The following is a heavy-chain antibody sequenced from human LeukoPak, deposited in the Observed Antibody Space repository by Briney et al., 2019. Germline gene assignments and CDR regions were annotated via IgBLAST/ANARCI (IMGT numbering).Heavy chain of an antibody. Sequence: GGSLRLSCAGSGFTFGGYGMHWFRQTPGKGLEWVAVIAYDGSRAFYADSVKGRFTISRDNSQNTMSVQMDDLRVEDTAVYYCTRYNNDHFDYWGQGTLVTVSS. D-gene: IGHD1-14*01. CDR2: IAYDGSRA. CDR3: TRYNNDHFDY. J-gene: IGHJ4*02. V-gene: IGHV3-33*01. CDR1: GFTFGGYG.